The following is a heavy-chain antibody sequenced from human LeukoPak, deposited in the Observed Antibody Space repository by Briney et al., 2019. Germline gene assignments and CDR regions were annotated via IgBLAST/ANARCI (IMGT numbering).Heavy chain of an antibody. CDR3: ARDYYDSTGYYYV. V-gene: IGHV3-48*04. D-gene: IGHD3-22*01. CDR2: ISSSGTTI. J-gene: IGHJ4*02. CDR1: GFTFSSYS. Sequence: GGSLRLSCAASGFTFSSYSMNWVRQAPGKGLEWVSYISSSGTTIYYADSVKGRFTISRDNAKNSLFLQMNSLRAEETAVYYCARDYYDSTGYYYVWGQGTLVTVSS.